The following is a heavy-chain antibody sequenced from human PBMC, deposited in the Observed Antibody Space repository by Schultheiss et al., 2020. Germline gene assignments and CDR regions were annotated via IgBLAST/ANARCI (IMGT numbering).Heavy chain of an antibody. CDR2: IKQDGSEK. CDR1: GFTFSSYW. CDR3: AREPIAAAGTTDY. V-gene: IGHV3-7*01. D-gene: IGHD6-13*01. Sequence: GGSLRLSCAASGFTFSSYWMSWVRRAPGKGLEWVANIKQDGSEKYYVDSVKGRFTISRDNAKNSLYLQMNSLRAEDTAVYYCAREPIAAAGTTDYWGQGTLVTVSS. J-gene: IGHJ4*02.